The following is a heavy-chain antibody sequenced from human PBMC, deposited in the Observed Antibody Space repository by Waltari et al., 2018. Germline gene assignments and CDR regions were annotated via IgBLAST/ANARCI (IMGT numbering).Heavy chain of an antibody. D-gene: IGHD1-26*01. J-gene: IGHJ4*02. V-gene: IGHV3-48*04. CDR3: ARVERGSYYFDY. Sequence: EVQLVESGGGLVQPGGSLRLSCAASGFTFSSYSMNWVRQAPGKGLEWVSYISSSSTIYYADSVKGRFTISRDNAKNSLYLQMNSLRAEDTAVYYCARVERGSYYFDYWGQGTLVTVSS. CDR2: ISSSSTI. CDR1: GFTFSSYS.